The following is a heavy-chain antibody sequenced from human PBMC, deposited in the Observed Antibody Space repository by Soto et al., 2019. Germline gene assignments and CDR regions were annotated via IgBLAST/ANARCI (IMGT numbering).Heavy chain of an antibody. CDR3: ARMYSSSTRTQSKTWFDP. CDR1: GFTFSSYA. J-gene: IGHJ5*02. Sequence: GGSLRLSCAASGFTFSSYAMHWVRQAPGKGLEWVAVISYDGSNKYYADSVKGRFTISRDNSKNTLYLQMNSLRAEDTAVYYCARMYSSSTRTQSKTWFDPWGQGTLVTVSS. D-gene: IGHD6-13*01. CDR2: ISYDGSNK. V-gene: IGHV3-30-3*01.